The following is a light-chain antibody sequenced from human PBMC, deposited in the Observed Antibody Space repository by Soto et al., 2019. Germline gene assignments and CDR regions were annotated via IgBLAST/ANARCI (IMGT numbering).Light chain of an antibody. V-gene: IGLV1-44*01. CDR2: INN. J-gene: IGLJ2*01. CDR3: AAWDDSRNGVV. CDR1: GSNIGAGYN. Sequence: QSVLTRPSSVSGDPGQTVTISCTGSGSNIGAGYNVHWYQQIPGTAPKLLIYINNQRPSGVPDRFSGSKSATSASLAISGLQSEDEADYYCAAWDDSRNGVVFGGGTQLTVL.